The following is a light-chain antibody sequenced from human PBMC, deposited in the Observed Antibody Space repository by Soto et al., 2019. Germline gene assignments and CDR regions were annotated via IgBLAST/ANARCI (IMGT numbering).Light chain of an antibody. CDR1: QSVSD. Sequence: EIELMQSPGTLYLSPGDRATLSCRASQSVSDLAWYRQKPGQAPRLLIYGASKRAIGTPDRFSGSGSGTDFTLTITRLEPEDVAVFYCQHYGSTVTCGGGTKGEI. V-gene: IGKV3-20*01. CDR3: QHYGSTVT. CDR2: GAS. J-gene: IGKJ4*01.